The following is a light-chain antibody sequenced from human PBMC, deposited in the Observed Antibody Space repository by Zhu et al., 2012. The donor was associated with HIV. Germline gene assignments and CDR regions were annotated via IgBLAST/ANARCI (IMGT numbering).Light chain of an antibody. Sequence: DIQLTQSPSFLSASVGDRVTITCRASQDISSDLAWYQQTPGKVPKLLIYGASTLQSGVPSRFSGSGSGTDFTLTISSLQPEDVATYYCQKYNSDPLTFGGGTKVEIK. V-gene: IGKV1-27*01. CDR2: GAS. J-gene: IGKJ4*01. CDR1: QDISSD. CDR3: QKYNSDPLT.